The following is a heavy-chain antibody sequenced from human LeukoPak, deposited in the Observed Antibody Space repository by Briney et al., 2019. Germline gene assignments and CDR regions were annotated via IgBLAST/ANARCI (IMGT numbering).Heavy chain of an antibody. J-gene: IGHJ4*02. CDR3: ARVEMATISVVY. CDR2: ISNRGDRT. Sequence: GGSLRLSCAASGFIFSNDSMSWVRQAPGKGLEWVCSISNRGDRTYYAASVRGRLTISRDNSKNTLFLEMNSLRAEDTAVYYCARVEMATISVVYWGQGTLVTVSS. CDR1: GFIFSNDS. D-gene: IGHD5-24*01. V-gene: IGHV3-23*01.